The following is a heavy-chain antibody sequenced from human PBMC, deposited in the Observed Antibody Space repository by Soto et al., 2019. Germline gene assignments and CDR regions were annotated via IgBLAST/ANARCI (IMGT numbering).Heavy chain of an antibody. J-gene: IGHJ4*02. D-gene: IGHD2-21*02. CDR1: GDSISSGGYY. Sequence: SETLSLTCTVSGDSISSGGYYWSWIRQHPGKGLEWIGYIYYSGSTYYNPSLKSRVTISVDTSKNQFSLKLSSVTAADTAVYYCARVTYCGGDCYPDPFDYWGQGTLVTLSS. CDR3: ARVTYCGGDCYPDPFDY. CDR2: IYYSGST. V-gene: IGHV4-31*03.